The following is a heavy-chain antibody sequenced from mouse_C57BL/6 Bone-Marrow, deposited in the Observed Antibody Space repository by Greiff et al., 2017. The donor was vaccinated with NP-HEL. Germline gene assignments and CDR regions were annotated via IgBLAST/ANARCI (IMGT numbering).Heavy chain of an antibody. CDR2: IDPSDSYT. CDR3: ARCPTVVAWDFDY. V-gene: IGHV1-50*01. CDR1: GYTFTSYW. Sequence: QVQLQQPGAELVKPGASVKLSCKASGYTFTSYWMQWVKQRPGQGLEWIGEIDPSDSYTNYNQKFKGKATLTVDTSSSTAYMQLSSLTSEDSAVYYCARCPTVVAWDFDYWGQGTTLTVSS. J-gene: IGHJ2*01. D-gene: IGHD1-1*01.